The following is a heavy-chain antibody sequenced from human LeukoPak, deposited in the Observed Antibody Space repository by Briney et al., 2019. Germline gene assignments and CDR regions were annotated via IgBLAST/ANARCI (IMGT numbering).Heavy chain of an antibody. Sequence: AASVKVSCKASGYTFTSYYMHWVRQAPGQGLEGMGIINPSGGSTSYAQKFQGRVTMTRDMSTSTVYMELSSLRSEDTAVYYCAREGVAARPFDYWGQGTLVTVSS. CDR2: INPSGGST. D-gene: IGHD6-6*01. CDR3: AREGVAARPFDY. J-gene: IGHJ4*02. V-gene: IGHV1-46*01. CDR1: GYTFTSYY.